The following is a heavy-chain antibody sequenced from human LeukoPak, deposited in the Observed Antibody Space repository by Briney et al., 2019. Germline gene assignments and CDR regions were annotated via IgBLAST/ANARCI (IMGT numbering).Heavy chain of an antibody. V-gene: IGHV4-59*01. J-gene: IGHJ4*02. D-gene: IGHD3-10*01. Sequence: SETLSLTCTVSGGSISSYYWSWIRQPPGKGLEWIGYIYYSGSTNYNPSLKSRVTISVDTSKNQFSLKLSPVTAADTAVYYCARGFRSNFDYWGQGTLVTVSS. CDR3: ARGFRSNFDY. CDR2: IYYSGST. CDR1: GGSISSYY.